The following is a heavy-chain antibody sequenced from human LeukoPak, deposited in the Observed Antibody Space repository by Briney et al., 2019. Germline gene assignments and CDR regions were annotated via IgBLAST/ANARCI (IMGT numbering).Heavy chain of an antibody. D-gene: IGHD6-13*01. J-gene: IGHJ4*02. CDR3: AKALLGGIAVDY. Sequence: QAGGSLRLSCAASGFTFSSYAMSWVRQAPGKGLEWVSAISGSGGSTYYADSVKGRFTISRDNSKNTLYLQMNSLRAEDTAVYYCAKALLGGIAVDYWGQGTLVTVSS. CDR1: GFTFSSYA. V-gene: IGHV3-23*01. CDR2: ISGSGGST.